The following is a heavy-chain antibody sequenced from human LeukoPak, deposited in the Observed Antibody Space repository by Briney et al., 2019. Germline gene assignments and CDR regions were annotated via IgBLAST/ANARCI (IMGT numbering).Heavy chain of an antibody. V-gene: IGHV4-61*02. CDR1: GGSISSGSYY. J-gene: IGHJ4*02. CDR3: ARHSPVGIFYFDY. CDR2: IYTSGST. D-gene: IGHD1-26*01. Sequence: PSETLSLTCTVSGGSISSGSYYWSWIRQPAGKGLEWIGRIYTSGSTNYNPSLKSRVTISVDTSKNQFPLKLSSVTAADTAVYYCARHSPVGIFYFDYWGQGTLVTVSS.